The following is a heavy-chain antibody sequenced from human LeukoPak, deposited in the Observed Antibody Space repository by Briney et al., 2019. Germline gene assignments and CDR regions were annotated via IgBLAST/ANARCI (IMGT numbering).Heavy chain of an antibody. J-gene: IGHJ4*02. CDR2: IYSGGST. CDR1: GFTVSSNY. V-gene: IGHV3-66*01. CDR3: ARDQPRSYGYSFDC. D-gene: IGHD5-18*01. Sequence: GGSLRLSCAASGFTVSSNYMSWVRQAPGKGLEWVSVIYSGGSTYYADSVKGRFTISRDNSKNTLYLQMNSLRAEDTAVYYCARDQPRSYGYSFDCWGQGTLVTVSS.